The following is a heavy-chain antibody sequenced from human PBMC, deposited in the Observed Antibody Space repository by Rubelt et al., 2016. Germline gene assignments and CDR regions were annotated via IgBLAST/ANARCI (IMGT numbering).Heavy chain of an antibody. J-gene: IGHJ4*02. V-gene: IGHV3-48*01. CDR1: GFTFSSYS. CDR2: ISSSSSAI. CDR3: ARDPADY. Sequence: EVQLVESGGGLVQPGRSLRLPCAASGFTFSSYSMNWVRQAPGKGLEWVAYISSSSSAIYYADSVKGRFTISRDNAKNSLYLQMNSLRAEDTAIYYCARDPADYWGQGTLVTVSS.